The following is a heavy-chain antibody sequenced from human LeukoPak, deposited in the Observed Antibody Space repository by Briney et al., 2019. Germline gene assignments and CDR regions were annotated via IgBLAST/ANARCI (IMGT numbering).Heavy chain of an antibody. V-gene: IGHV3-49*03. Sequence: GGSLRLSCTASGFTFGDYAMSWIRQAPGKGLEWVGFIRSNVYGAITEYAASVKGRFTISRDDPKSIAYLQMSSLKTEDTAVYYCTRGSYYFDYWGQGTLVTVSS. CDR3: TRGSYYFDY. J-gene: IGHJ4*02. CDR2: IRSNVYGAIT. CDR1: GFTFGDYA.